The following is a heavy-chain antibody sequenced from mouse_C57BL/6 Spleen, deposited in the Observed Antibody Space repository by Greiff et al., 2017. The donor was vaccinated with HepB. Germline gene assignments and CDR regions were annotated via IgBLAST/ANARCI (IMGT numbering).Heavy chain of an antibody. Sequence: EVQLVESGGGLVQPGGSMKLSCAASGFTFSDAWMDWVRQSPEKGLEWVAEIRNKANNHATYYAESVKGRFTISRDDSKSSVYLQMNSLRAEDTGIYYCTRRNFPYYYGSSYAMDYWGQGTSVTVSS. CDR3: TRRNFPYYYGSSYAMDY. V-gene: IGHV6-6*01. CDR1: GFTFSDAW. CDR2: IRNKANNHAT. D-gene: IGHD1-1*01. J-gene: IGHJ4*01.